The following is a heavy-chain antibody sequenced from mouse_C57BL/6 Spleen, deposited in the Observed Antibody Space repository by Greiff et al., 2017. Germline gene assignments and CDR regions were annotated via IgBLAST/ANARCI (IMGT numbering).Heavy chain of an antibody. CDR1: GYTFTSYW. CDR3: ARPLLLLRYPWFAY. D-gene: IGHD1-1*01. CDR2: IYPGSGST. Sequence: QVHVKQSGAELVKPGASVKMSCKASGYTFTSYWITWVKQRPGQGLEWIGDIYPGSGSTNYNEKFKSKATLTVDTSSSTAYMQLSSLTSEYTAVYYCARPLLLLRYPWFAYWGQGTLVTVSA. J-gene: IGHJ3*01. V-gene: IGHV1-55*01.